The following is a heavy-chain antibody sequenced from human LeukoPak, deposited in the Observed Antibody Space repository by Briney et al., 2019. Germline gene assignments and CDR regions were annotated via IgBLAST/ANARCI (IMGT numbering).Heavy chain of an antibody. CDR2: IYHSGSA. CDR3: ARDPRWLTPDCTSTSCYENYFGP. V-gene: IGHV4-38-2*02. J-gene: IGHJ5*02. CDR1: GYSISSGYQ. Sequence: SETLSLTCGVSGYSISSGYQWAWIRQSPGKGLEWIGSIYHSGSAHYNPSLKSRVTISVETSKNQFSLNMYSVTAADTAVYYCARDPRWLTPDCTSTSCYENYFGPWGQGTLVTVSS. D-gene: IGHD2-2*01.